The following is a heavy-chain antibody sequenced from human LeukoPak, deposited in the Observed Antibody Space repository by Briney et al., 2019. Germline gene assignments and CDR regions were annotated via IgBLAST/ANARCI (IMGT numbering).Heavy chain of an antibody. J-gene: IGHJ3*02. CDR1: GYSISSGYY. V-gene: IGHV4-38-2*02. CDR2: IYHSGST. Sequence: PSETLSLTCTVSGYSISSGYYWGGIRQPPGKGLEWIGSIYHSGSTYYNPSLKSRVTISVDTSKNQFSLKLSSVTAADTAVYYCARVTYYYDSSGYYYLQSGAFDIWGQGTMVTVSS. CDR3: ARVTYYYDSSGYYYLQSGAFDI. D-gene: IGHD3-22*01.